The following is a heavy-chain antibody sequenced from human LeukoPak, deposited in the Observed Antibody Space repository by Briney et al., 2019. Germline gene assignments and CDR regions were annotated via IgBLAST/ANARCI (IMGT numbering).Heavy chain of an antibody. J-gene: IGHJ4*02. CDR3: AKSLGYYDGFRFGY. Sequence: GGSLRLSCAASVFTFSTYGFHWVRQAPGKGLEWVAFIPSDGSDNYYANSVKGRFTISRDNSKNTLYLQMNSLRSEDTAVYYYAKSLGYYDGFRFGYWGQGTLVTVSS. V-gene: IGHV3-30*02. D-gene: IGHD3-22*01. CDR1: VFTFSTYG. CDR2: IPSDGSDN.